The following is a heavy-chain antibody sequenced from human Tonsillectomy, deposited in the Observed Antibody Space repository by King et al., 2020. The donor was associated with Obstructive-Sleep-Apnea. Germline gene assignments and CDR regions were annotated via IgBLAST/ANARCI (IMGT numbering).Heavy chain of an antibody. CDR1: GYNFAINW. Sequence: QLVQSRAEVKKPGESLKISCKASGYNFAINWIGWVRQMPGKGLQWMGIIFPADSDTRYSPSFQGRVTLSADKSISTPYLQWSRLKASDTAMYYCASQGDLLELRDDALDIGREGTRVPVSS. V-gene: IGHV5-51*01. CDR2: IFPADSDT. D-gene: IGHD1-7*01. CDR3: ASQGDLLELRDDALDI. J-gene: IGHJ3*02.